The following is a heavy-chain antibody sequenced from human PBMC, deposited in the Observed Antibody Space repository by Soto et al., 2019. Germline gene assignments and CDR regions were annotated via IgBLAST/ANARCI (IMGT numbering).Heavy chain of an antibody. D-gene: IGHD3-10*01. V-gene: IGHV3-33*01. CDR3: ARSYYYGSGRFDYYYYYYMDV. Sequence: QVQLVESGGGVVQPGRSLRLSCAASGFTFSSYGMHWVRQAPGKGLEWVAVIWYDGSNKYYADSVKGRFTISRDNSKNTLDLQMNSLRAEDTAVYYCARSYYYGSGRFDYYYYYYMDVWGKGTTGTVSS. CDR2: IWYDGSNK. J-gene: IGHJ6*03. CDR1: GFTFSSYG.